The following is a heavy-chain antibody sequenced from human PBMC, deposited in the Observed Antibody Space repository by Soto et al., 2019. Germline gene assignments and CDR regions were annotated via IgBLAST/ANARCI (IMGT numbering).Heavy chain of an antibody. CDR3: ARGGAAGTFFPFDY. J-gene: IGHJ4*02. Sequence: SETLSLTCTVSGGSISSSSYYWGWIRQPPGKGLEWIGSIYYSGSTYYNPSLKSRVTISVDTSKNQFSLKLSSVTAADTAVYYCARGGAAGTFFPFDYWGQGTLVTVSS. CDR1: GGSISSSSYY. V-gene: IGHV4-39*07. D-gene: IGHD6-13*01. CDR2: IYYSGST.